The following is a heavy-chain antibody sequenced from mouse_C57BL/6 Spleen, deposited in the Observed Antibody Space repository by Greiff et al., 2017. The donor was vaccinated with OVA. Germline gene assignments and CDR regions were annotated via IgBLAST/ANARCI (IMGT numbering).Heavy chain of an antibody. J-gene: IGHJ3*01. CDR1: GYAFSSYW. V-gene: IGHV1-80*01. Sequence: QVQLQQSGAELVKPGASVKISCKASGYAFSSYWMNWVKQRPGKGLEWIGQIYPGDGDTNYNGKFKGKATLTADKSSSTAYMQLSSLTSEDSAVYFCARKGNYDYSWFAYWGQGTLVTVSA. CDR3: ARKGNYDYSWFAY. CDR2: IYPGDGDT. D-gene: IGHD2-4*01.